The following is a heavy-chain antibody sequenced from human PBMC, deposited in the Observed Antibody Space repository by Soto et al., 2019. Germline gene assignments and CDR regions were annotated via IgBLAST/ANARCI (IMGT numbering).Heavy chain of an antibody. CDR3: ARDPPGLYQFDY. CDR1: GYTFTRYG. D-gene: IGHD3-16*02. Sequence: QVQLVQSGAEVKKPGASVKVSCKASGYTFTRYGFSWVRQAPGQGLEWMGWINLNNGKTDYQRRLQGRVTMTTDTYTTTVYMELRNLRPDDTAMYYCARDPPGLYQFDYWGQGTLVTVSS. J-gene: IGHJ4*02. V-gene: IGHV1-18*04. CDR2: INLNNGKT.